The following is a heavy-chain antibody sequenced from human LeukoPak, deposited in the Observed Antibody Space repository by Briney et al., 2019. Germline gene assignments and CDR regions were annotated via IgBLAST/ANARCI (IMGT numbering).Heavy chain of an antibody. J-gene: IGHJ6*02. CDR3: ARAWPAMDYYYGMDV. CDR2: ISAGNGNT. Sequence: ASVKVSCKASGYTFTSYAMHWVRQAPGQRLEWMGWISAGNGNTKYSQKFQGRVTITRDTSASTAYMELSSLRSEDTAVYYCARAWPAMDYYYGMDVWGQGTTVTVSS. V-gene: IGHV1-3*01. D-gene: IGHD5-18*01. CDR1: GYTFTSYA.